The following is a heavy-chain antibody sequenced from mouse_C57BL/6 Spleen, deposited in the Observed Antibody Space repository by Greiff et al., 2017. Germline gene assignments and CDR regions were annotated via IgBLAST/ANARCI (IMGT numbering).Heavy chain of an antibody. J-gene: IGHJ3*01. CDR1: GYTFTSYW. CDR2: IYPGSGST. CDR3: AKDNDYGSSSLFAY. D-gene: IGHD1-1*01. Sequence: QVQLQQPGAELVKPGASVKMSCKASGYTFTSYWITWVKQRPGQGLEWIGDIYPGSGSTNYNEKFKSKATLTVDTSSSTAYMQLSSLTSEDSAVYYCAKDNDYGSSSLFAYWGQGTLVTVSA. V-gene: IGHV1-55*01.